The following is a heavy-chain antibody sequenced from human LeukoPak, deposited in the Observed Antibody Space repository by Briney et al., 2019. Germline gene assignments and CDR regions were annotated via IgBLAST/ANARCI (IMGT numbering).Heavy chain of an antibody. CDR2: RNAGNGNT. J-gene: IGHJ4*02. Sequence: RASVTVSCMASGYTFTSYAMHWVRQAPGQRLAGMGWRNAGNGNTKYSQKFQGRVTITRDTSASTAYMELSSLRSEDTAVYYCARRDSSGWYVFDYWGQGTLVTVSS. CDR1: GYTFTSYA. D-gene: IGHD6-19*01. V-gene: IGHV1-3*01. CDR3: ARRDSSGWYVFDY.